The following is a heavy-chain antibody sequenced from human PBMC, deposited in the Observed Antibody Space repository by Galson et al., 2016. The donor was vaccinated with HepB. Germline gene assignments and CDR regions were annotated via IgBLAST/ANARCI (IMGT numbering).Heavy chain of an antibody. V-gene: IGHV4-39*01. J-gene: IGHJ4*02. Sequence: SETLSLTCSVSGGSIYSNTFYWGWIRQPPGKGLEWIGSIFYSGTTFYNPSLKSRVTLSVDTSKNQFSLKLSSVTAADSAVYYCASGSGPITRIDYWGQGTLVTVSS. CDR2: IFYSGTT. CDR1: GGSIYSNTFY. CDR3: ASGSGPITRIDY.